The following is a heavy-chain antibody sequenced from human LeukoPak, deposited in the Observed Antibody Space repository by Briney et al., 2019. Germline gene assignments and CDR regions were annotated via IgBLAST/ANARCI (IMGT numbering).Heavy chain of an antibody. Sequence: PGGSLRLSCAASGFTFSSYWMHWVRQAPGKGLVWVSRIKTDGYTTTYADSVKGRFTISRDNAKNTLYLQMNSLRAEDTAVYYCARESGYCDSASCYRPEDYWGQGTLVTVPS. J-gene: IGHJ4*02. V-gene: IGHV3-74*01. D-gene: IGHD2-2*01. CDR1: GFTFSSYW. CDR2: IKTDGYTT. CDR3: ARESGYCDSASCYRPEDY.